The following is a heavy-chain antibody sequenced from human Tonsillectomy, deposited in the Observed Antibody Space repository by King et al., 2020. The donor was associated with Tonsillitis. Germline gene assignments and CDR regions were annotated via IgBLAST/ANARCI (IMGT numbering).Heavy chain of an antibody. CDR3: ARADSSGYYYDAFDI. J-gene: IGHJ3*02. Sequence: QLQESGPGLVKPSETLSLTCTVSGGSISSYYWSWIRQPPGKGLEWIGYIYYSGSTNYNPSLKSRVTISVDTSKNQFSLKLSSVTAADTAVYYCARADSSGYYYDAFDIWGQGTMVTVSA. V-gene: IGHV4-59*01. CDR1: GGSISSYY. CDR2: IYYSGST. D-gene: IGHD3-22*01.